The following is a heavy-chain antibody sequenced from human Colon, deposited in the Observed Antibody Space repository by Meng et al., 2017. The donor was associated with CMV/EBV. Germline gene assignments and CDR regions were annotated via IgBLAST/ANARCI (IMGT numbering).Heavy chain of an antibody. Sequence: GSLRLSCAASGFVFSSFWMTWVRQAPGKGLEWVATIKQPGREKFYADSVKGRFTISRDNAKNSVFLQMNSLRNEDTGVYYCARDLTTDYNYYYGMDVWGHGTTVTVSS. V-gene: IGHV3-7*01. J-gene: IGHJ6*02. CDR2: IKQPGREK. D-gene: IGHD1-14*01. CDR3: ARDLTTDYNYYYGMDV. CDR1: GFVFSSFW.